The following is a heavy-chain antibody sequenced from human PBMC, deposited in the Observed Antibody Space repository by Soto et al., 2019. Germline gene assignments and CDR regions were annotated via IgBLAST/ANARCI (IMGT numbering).Heavy chain of an antibody. D-gene: IGHD4-17*01. CDR1: GFTFSNFA. CDR2: ISDSGGST. J-gene: IGHJ3*02. CDR3: AKGFSDYGKRAAFDT. Sequence: GGSLRLSCVASGFTFSNFAMSWVRQAPGKGLEWVSSISDSGGSTYYADSVKGRFSISRDNSKDTVFLQVNSLRVEDTAVYYCAKGFSDYGKRAAFDTWGQGTMVTVSS. V-gene: IGHV3-23*01.